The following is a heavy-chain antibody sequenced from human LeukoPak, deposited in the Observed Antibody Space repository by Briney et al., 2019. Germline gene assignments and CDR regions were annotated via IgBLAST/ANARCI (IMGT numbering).Heavy chain of an antibody. CDR3: ATDPPRYYDSSGYHY. J-gene: IGHJ4*02. D-gene: IGHD3-22*01. Sequence: EASVNVSCKVSGYTLTELSMHWVRQAPGKGLEWMGGFDPEDGETIYAQKFQGRVTMTEDTSTDTAYMELSSLRSEDTAVYCCATDPPRYYDSSGYHYWGQGTLVTVSS. CDR1: GYTLTELS. V-gene: IGHV1-24*01. CDR2: FDPEDGET.